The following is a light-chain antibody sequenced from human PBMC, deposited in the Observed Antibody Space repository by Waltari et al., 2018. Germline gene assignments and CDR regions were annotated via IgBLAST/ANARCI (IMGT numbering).Light chain of an antibody. V-gene: IGKV1-5*03. J-gene: IGKJ1*01. CDR2: KAT. Sequence: DIQMTQSPSTLSASVGDRVTITCRASQSISSWFAWYQQKPGDAPKLLFYKATSLESGVAVRFSGRGSGTEFTLTISSLPPDDLATYYCHQYNSYSRTFGQGTKVEIK. CDR3: HQYNSYSRT. CDR1: QSISSW.